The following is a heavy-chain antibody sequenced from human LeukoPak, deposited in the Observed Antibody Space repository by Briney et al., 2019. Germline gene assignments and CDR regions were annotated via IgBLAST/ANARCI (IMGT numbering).Heavy chain of an antibody. V-gene: IGHV3-23*01. CDR2: IGGIGDAT. CDR1: DFSFITYA. Sequence: GGSLRLSCAASDFSFITYAMSWVRQAPGKGLEWVSTIGGIGDATYYADSVKGRFTISRDNSKNTLYLQMNSLRVEDTAVYYCAREYCSGGSCPWDYWGQGTLVTVSS. D-gene: IGHD2-15*01. CDR3: AREYCSGGSCPWDY. J-gene: IGHJ4*02.